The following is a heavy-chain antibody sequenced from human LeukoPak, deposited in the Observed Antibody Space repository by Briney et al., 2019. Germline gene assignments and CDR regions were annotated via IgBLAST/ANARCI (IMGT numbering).Heavy chain of an antibody. D-gene: IGHD5-12*01. Sequence: SETLSLTCAVYGGSFSGYYWSWIRQPPGKGLEWIGEINHSGSTNYNPSLKSRVTISVDTSKNQFSLKLSSVTAADTAVYYCAREGGYASPFDYWGQGMLVTVSS. CDR2: INHSGST. CDR1: GGSFSGYY. CDR3: AREGGYASPFDY. J-gene: IGHJ4*02. V-gene: IGHV4-34*01.